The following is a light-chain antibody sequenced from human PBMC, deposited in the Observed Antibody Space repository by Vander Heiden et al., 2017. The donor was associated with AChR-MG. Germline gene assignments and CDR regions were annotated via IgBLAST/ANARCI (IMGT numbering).Light chain of an antibody. CDR2: EVS. J-gene: IGKJ1*01. V-gene: IGKV3-15*01. CDR3: QQYRAWPPSWT. Sequence: IVLTQSPTTFSVSPGERATLSCRASQSVTTNLSWYQHRPGQARGLLIYEVSKRAPGIAARFSGRGSGTEFTLTINGLQSEDCAIYYCQQYRAWPPSWTFGQRTRVEV. CDR1: QSVTTN.